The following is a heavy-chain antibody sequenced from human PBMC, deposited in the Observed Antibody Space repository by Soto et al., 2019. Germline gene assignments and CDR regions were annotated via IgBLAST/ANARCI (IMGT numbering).Heavy chain of an antibody. CDR1: GFTFSSYG. Sequence: QVQLVESGGGVVQPGRSLRLSCAASGFTFSSYGMHWVRQAPGKGLEWVAVISYDGSNKYYADSVKGRFTISRDNSKNTLYLQMNSLRAEDTAVYYCAKDRGVVIGMFYFDHWGQGTLVTVSS. D-gene: IGHD3-22*01. CDR3: AKDRGVVIGMFYFDH. J-gene: IGHJ4*02. V-gene: IGHV3-30*18. CDR2: ISYDGSNK.